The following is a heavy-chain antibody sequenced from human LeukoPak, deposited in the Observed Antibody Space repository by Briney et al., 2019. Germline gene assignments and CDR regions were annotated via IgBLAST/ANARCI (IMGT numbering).Heavy chain of an antibody. CDR2: ISYDGSNK. CDR1: GFTFSSYG. V-gene: IGHV3-30*03. Sequence: GRSLRLSCAASGFTFSSYGMHWVRQAPGKGLEWVAVISYDGSNKYYADSVKGRFTISRDNSKNTLYLQMNSLRAEDTAVYYCARRAYYALYYFDYWGQGTLVTVSS. J-gene: IGHJ4*02. D-gene: IGHD2/OR15-2a*01. CDR3: ARRAYYALYYFDY.